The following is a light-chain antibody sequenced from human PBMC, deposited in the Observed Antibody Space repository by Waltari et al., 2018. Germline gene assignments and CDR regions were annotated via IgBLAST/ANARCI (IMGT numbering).Light chain of an antibody. CDR1: QSLLHSNGNTY. J-gene: IGKJ3*01. CDR3: VQAIAFPFT. V-gene: IGKV2-40*01. CDR2: RGS. Sequence: DIVMTQTPLSLPITPGEPASISCRSSQSLLHSNGNTYLPWYLQKPGQSPQLLIYRGSNRASGVPDRFSGSGSGTDFTLKISKVEAGDVGVYYCVQAIAFPFTFGPGTKRDIK.